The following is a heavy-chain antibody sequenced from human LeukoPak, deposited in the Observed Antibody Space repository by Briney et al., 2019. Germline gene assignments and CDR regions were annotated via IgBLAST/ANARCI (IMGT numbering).Heavy chain of an antibody. CDR2: IFPIFGTA. Sequence: AVRVSCKASGGTFSSYAISGVRQAPGQGVEWMGGIFPIFGTANYTQKFQGRVTITTDESASTAYMELSSLRSEDTAVYYCAFIPSCSSTSCQMADRGDYWGQGTLVTVSS. CDR3: AFIPSCSSTSCQMADRGDY. V-gene: IGHV1-69*05. J-gene: IGHJ4*02. CDR1: GGTFSSYA. D-gene: IGHD2-2*01.